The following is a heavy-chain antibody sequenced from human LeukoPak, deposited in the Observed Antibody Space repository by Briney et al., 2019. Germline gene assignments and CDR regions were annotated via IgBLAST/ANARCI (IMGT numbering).Heavy chain of an antibody. CDR2: IYYSGST. J-gene: IGHJ4*02. CDR3: ARFYCSSTSCYTYYFDY. D-gene: IGHD2-2*02. CDR1: GGSISSYY. Sequence: PSETLSLTCTVSGGSISSYYWSWIRQPPGKGLEWIGYIYYSGSTNYNPSLKSRVTISVDTSKNQFSLKLSSVTAADTAAYYCARFYCSSTSCYTYYFDYWGQGTLVTVSS. V-gene: IGHV4-59*01.